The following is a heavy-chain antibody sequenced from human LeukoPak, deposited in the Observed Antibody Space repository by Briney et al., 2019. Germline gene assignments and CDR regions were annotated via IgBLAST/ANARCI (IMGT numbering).Heavy chain of an antibody. J-gene: IGHJ4*02. V-gene: IGHV3-74*03. Sequence: GGSLRLSCAASGFTFSNYWFHWVRHAPGKGLVWVSRINPNGRIITYADSVKGRFTISRDNAKNTLYLQMNSLRAEDTAVYYCVRDLVLVETPGDDFDYFGQGALVTVSS. CDR1: GFTFSNYW. CDR2: INPNGRII. D-gene: IGHD2-8*02. CDR3: VRDLVLVETPGDDFDY.